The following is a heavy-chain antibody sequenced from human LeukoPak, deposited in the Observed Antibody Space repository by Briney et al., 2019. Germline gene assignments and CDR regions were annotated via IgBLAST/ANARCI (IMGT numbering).Heavy chain of an antibody. D-gene: IGHD2-2*01. CDR2: FDPEDGET. V-gene: IGHV1-24*01. J-gene: IGHJ6*02. CDR1: GYTLTELS. CDR3: ATVVVPASSHKGALVGMDV. Sequence: GASVKVSCKVSGYTLTELSMHWVRQAPGKGLEWMGGFDPEDGETIYAQKFQGRVTMTEDTSTDTAYMELSSLRSEDTAVYYCATVVVPASSHKGALVGMDVWGQGTTVTVSS.